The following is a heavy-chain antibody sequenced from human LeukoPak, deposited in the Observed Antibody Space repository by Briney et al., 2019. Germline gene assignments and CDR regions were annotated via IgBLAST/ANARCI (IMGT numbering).Heavy chain of an antibody. CDR1: GFTFSSYA. J-gene: IGHJ4*02. Sequence: GGSLRLSCAASGFTFSSYAMTWVRQAPGKGLEWVSAISGSGANTYYADSVKGRFTISRDNSKNTLYLQMNSLRAEDTAVYYCARDRHYYDSSGYSLSYWGQGTLVTVSS. D-gene: IGHD3-22*01. V-gene: IGHV3-23*01. CDR2: ISGSGANT. CDR3: ARDRHYYDSSGYSLSY.